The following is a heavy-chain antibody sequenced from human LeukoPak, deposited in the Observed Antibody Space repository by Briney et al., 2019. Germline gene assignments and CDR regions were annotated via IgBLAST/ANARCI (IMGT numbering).Heavy chain of an antibody. D-gene: IGHD6-13*01. CDR1: GLTFSSYG. J-gene: IGHJ4*02. Sequence: GGSRRLSCAASGLTFSSYGMHWVRQAPGKGLEWGAFIRYDGSNKYYADSVKGRFTISRDNSKNTLYLQMSSLRPEDTAVYYCAKDSDSSTWRADYWGQGTLVTVSS. CDR2: IRYDGSNK. V-gene: IGHV3-30*02. CDR3: AKDSDSSTWRADY.